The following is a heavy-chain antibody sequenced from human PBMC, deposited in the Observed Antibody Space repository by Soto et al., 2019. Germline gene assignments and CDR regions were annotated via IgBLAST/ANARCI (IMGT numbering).Heavy chain of an antibody. CDR3: ARGSRDSYPGSRIFDL. CDR1: GFTFSSYG. D-gene: IGHD3-10*01. CDR2: ISYDGSNK. Sequence: LRLSCAASGFTFSSYGMHWVRQAPGKGLEWVAVISYDGSNKYYADSVKGRFTISRDNSKNTLYLQMNSLRAEDTAVYYCARGSRDSYPGSRIFDLWGRGTRVTVSS. J-gene: IGHJ4*02. V-gene: IGHV3-30*03.